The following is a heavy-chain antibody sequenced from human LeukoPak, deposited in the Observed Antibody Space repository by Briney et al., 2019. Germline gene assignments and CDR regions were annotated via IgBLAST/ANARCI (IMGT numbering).Heavy chain of an antibody. D-gene: IGHD3-9*01. CDR3: AKEYDILTGYYAFDI. V-gene: IGHV4-4*02. Sequence: SGTLSLTCAVSGGSISSSNWWSWVRQPPGMGLEWIGEIYHSGSTNYNPSLKSRVTISVDKSKNQFSLKLSSVTAADTAVYYCAKEYDILTGYYAFDIWGQGTMVTVSS. CDR2: IYHSGST. CDR1: GGSISSSNW. J-gene: IGHJ3*02.